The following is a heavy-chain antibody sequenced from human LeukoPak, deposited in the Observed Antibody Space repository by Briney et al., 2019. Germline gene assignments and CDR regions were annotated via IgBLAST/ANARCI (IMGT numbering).Heavy chain of an antibody. CDR2: INVSGGST. CDR3: AKDQYCTSTSCYVGY. Sequence: VGSLRLSCAASGFTFSNYAMSWVRQAPGKGLEWVSGINVSGGSTFYADSVRGRFTISRDNSKNTLYLQMNSLRAEDTAVYYCAKDQYCTSTSCYVGYWGQGTLVTVSS. D-gene: IGHD2-2*01. CDR1: GFTFSNYA. V-gene: IGHV3-23*01. J-gene: IGHJ4*02.